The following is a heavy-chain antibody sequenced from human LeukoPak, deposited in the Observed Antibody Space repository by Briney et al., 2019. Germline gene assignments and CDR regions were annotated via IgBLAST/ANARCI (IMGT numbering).Heavy chain of an antibody. CDR2: IRSDGSNT. CDR3: AKELWFGELAFDY. Sequence: SGGSLRLSCAASGFTFSKYGMHWVRQAPGKGLEWVAFIRSDGSNTHYADSVKGRFTISRDNSKNTLYLQMNSLRAEDTAVYYCAKELWFGELAFDYWGQGTLVTVSS. CDR1: GFTFSKYG. V-gene: IGHV3-30*02. J-gene: IGHJ4*02. D-gene: IGHD3-10*01.